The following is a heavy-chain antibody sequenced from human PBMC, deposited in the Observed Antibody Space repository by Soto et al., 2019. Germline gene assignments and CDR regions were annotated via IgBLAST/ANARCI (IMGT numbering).Heavy chain of an antibody. J-gene: IGHJ5*02. CDR2: ISYDGSNK. D-gene: IGHD1-7*01. CDR1: GFTFSSYA. Sequence: GGSLRLSCAASGFTFSSYAMSWVRQAPGKGLEWVAVISYDGSNKYYADSVKDRFTISRDNSKNTLYLQMNSLRAEDTAVYYCAKDTALYNWNYYNWFDPWGQGTLVTVSS. V-gene: IGHV3-30*18. CDR3: AKDTALYNWNYYNWFDP.